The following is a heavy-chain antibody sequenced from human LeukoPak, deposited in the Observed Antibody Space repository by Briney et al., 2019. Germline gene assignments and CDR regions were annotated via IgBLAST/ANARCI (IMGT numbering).Heavy chain of an antibody. J-gene: IGHJ3*02. V-gene: IGHV3-30-3*01. CDR1: GFTVSSNY. D-gene: IGHD3-10*01. CDR3: ARTALRYYGSGSFSLDVFDI. CDR2: ITSDGSKK. Sequence: PGGSLRLSCAASGFTVSSNYMIWVRQAPGKGLEWVVAITSDGSKKYYADSVKGRITISRDNSKSSLYLQMNSLTPEDTAVYYCARTALRYYGSGSFSLDVFDIWGQGTMVTVSS.